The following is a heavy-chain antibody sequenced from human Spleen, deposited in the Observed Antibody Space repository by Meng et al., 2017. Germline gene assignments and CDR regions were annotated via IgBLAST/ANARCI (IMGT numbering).Heavy chain of an antibody. CDR2: ISAYNGNT. D-gene: IGHD3-10*01. V-gene: IGHV1-18*01. CDR1: GYTFTTYV. CDR3: VSERGGGSFDY. J-gene: IGHJ4*02. Sequence: QVQVVKSGAEGKEHGASVKVSCKASGYTFTTYVLSWVRQAPGQGLEWMGWISAYNGNTKYAQKVQGRVTMTRDTSTRTAYMELRNLRSDDTAVYYCVSERGGGSFDYWGQGTLVTVSS.